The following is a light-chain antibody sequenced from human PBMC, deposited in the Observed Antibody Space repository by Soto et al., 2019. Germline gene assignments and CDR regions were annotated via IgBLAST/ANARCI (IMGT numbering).Light chain of an antibody. V-gene: IGKV1-5*03. CDR2: KAS. CDR3: QHYSSYSEA. J-gene: IGKJ1*01. CDR1: QTISSW. Sequence: DIQMTQSPSTLSGSVGDRVTITCRASQTISSWLAWYQQKPGKAPKLLIYKASTLKSGVPSRFSGSGSGTEFTLTIISLQPDDFATDYCQHYSSYSEAFGQGTKVEL.